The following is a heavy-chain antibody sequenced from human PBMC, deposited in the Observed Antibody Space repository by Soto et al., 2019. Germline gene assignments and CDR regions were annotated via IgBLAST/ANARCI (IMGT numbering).Heavy chain of an antibody. CDR3: ARDPASSSGYFNWFDP. V-gene: IGHV1-2*02. D-gene: IGHD3-22*01. J-gene: IGHJ5*02. CDR2: INPNSGGT. Sequence: ASVKVSCKASGYTFTGYYMHWVRQAPGQGLEWMGWINPNSGGTNYAQKFQGRVTMTRDTSISTAYTELSRLRYDDTAVYYCARDPASSSGYFNWFDPWGQGTLVTVSS. CDR1: GYTFTGYY.